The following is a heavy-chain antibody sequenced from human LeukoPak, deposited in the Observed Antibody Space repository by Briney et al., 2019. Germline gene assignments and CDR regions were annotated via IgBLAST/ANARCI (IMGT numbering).Heavy chain of an antibody. CDR1: GFSISNDW. CDR2: VKSRSAGETT. D-gene: IGHD3-10*01. V-gene: IGHV3-15*01. CDR3: TLIQGWGSGSYYRDF. J-gene: IGHJ4*02. Sequence: PGGSLRLSCAASGFSISNDWMSWVRQAPGKGLEWVARVKSRSAGETTDYAAPVKGRFTISRDDSKNTLYLQMNSLKTEDTAVYYCTLIQGWGSGSYYRDFWGQGPLVTVSS.